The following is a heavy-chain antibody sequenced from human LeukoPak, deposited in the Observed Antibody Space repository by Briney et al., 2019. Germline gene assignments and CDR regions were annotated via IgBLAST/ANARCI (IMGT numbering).Heavy chain of an antibody. J-gene: IGHJ5*01. CDR3: AKVLSQGYPNSWTNWFDS. D-gene: IGHD6-13*01. Sequence: GGSLRLSCAAYGFTFSNYAMDWVRQAPGKGPEWVSAISGSGGRTFYAASVEGRFTVSRDNSKSTLYLQMSSLRAEDTAVYSCAKVLSQGYPNSWTNWFDSWGQGALVTVSS. CDR1: GFTFSNYA. V-gene: IGHV3-23*01. CDR2: ISGSGGRT.